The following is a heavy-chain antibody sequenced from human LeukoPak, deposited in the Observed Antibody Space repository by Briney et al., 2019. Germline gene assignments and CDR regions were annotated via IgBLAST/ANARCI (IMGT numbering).Heavy chain of an antibody. V-gene: IGHV1-2*02. J-gene: IGHJ4*02. Sequence: GASVKVSCKASGYTFTGYYMHWVRQAPGQGLEWMGWINPNSGGTNYAQKFQGRVTMTRDTSISTAYMELSRLRSDDTAVYYCTRETSSRYFDYWGQGTLVVVSS. CDR3: TRETSSRYFDY. CDR1: GYTFTGYY. CDR2: INPNSGGT.